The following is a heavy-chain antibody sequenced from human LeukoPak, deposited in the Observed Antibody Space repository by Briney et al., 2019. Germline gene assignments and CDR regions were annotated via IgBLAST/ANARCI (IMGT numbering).Heavy chain of an antibody. CDR2: INHSGST. D-gene: IGHD2-15*01. Sequence: SETLSLTCAVYGGSFSGYYWSWIRQPPGKGLEWIGEINHSGSTNYNPPLKSRVTISVDTSKNQFSLKLSSVTAADTAVYYCARDPPYCSGGSCYGPWGQGTLVTVSS. V-gene: IGHV4-34*01. J-gene: IGHJ5*02. CDR1: GGSFSGYY. CDR3: ARDPPYCSGGSCYGP.